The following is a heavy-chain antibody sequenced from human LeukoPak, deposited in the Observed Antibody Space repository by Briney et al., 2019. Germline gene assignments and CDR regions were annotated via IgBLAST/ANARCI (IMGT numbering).Heavy chain of an antibody. CDR1: GFTFSSYW. J-gene: IGHJ4*02. CDR2: ISGSGAST. V-gene: IGHV3-23*01. Sequence: GGSLRLSCAASGFTFSSYWMTWVRQAPGKGLEWVSGISGSGASTYYADSVKGRFTISRDNSKNTLYLQMNSLRTEDTAVYYCAKPWREDGDYWSFNYWGQGTLVTVSS. D-gene: IGHD4-17*01. CDR3: AKPWREDGDYWSFNY.